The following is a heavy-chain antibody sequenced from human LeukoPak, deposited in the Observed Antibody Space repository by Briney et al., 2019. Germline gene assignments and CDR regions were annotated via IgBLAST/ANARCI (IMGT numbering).Heavy chain of an antibody. CDR1: GFTFSDYY. CDR2: ISSSGSTI. CDR3: ARVGTRRYHDAFDI. V-gene: IGHV3-11*04. J-gene: IGHJ3*02. D-gene: IGHD2-2*01. Sequence: GGSLRLSCAASGFTFSDYYMNWIRQAPGKGLEWVSYISSSGSTIYYADSVKGRFTISRDNAKNSLYLQMNSLRAEDTAVYYCARVGTRRYHDAFDIWGQGTMVTVSS.